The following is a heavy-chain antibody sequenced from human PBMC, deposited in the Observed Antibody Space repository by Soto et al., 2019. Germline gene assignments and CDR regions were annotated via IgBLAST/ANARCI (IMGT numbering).Heavy chain of an antibody. J-gene: IGHJ4*02. CDR3: AMSYSSSWYSFDY. V-gene: IGHV4-4*02. CDR2: IYHSGST. Sequence: PSETLSLTCAVSGGSISSSNWWSWVRQPPGKGLEWIGEIYHSGSTNYNPSLKSRVTISVDKSKNQFSLKLSSVTAADTAVYYCAMSYSSSWYSFDYWGQGTLVTVSS. D-gene: IGHD6-13*01. CDR1: GGSISSSNW.